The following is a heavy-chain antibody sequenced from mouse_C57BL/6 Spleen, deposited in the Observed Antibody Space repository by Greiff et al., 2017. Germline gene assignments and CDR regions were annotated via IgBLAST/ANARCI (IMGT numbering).Heavy chain of an antibody. V-gene: IGHV5-9-1*02. CDR3: TREDGDY. CDR2: ISSGGDYI. J-gene: IGHJ2*01. CDR1: GFTFSSYA. Sequence: DVMLVESGGGLVKPGGSLKLSCAASGFTFSSYAMSWVRQTSEKRLEWVAYISSGGDYIYYADTVKGRFTISRDNARNTLYLQMSSLKSEDTAMYYCTREDGDYWGQGTTLTVSS. D-gene: IGHD2-3*01.